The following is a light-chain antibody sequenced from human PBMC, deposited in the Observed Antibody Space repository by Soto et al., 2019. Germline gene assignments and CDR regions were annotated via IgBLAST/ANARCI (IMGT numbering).Light chain of an antibody. CDR1: QSVSSTY. CDR2: GAS. V-gene: IGKV3-20*01. J-gene: IGKJ1*01. Sequence: EIVLTQSPGTLSLSPGERATLSCRASQSVSSTYLAWYQHKPGQAPRLLIYGASSRATGIPDRFSGSGSGSDFTLTISRLEPEDFAVYSCQQSGSTLWTFGQGTKVEIK. CDR3: QQSGSTLWT.